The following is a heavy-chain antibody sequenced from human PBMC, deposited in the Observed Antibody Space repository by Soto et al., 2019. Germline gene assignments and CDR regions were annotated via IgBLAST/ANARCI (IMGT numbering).Heavy chain of an antibody. Sequence: SETLSLTCTASGGSISSYYWSWIRQPPWKGLEWIGYIYYSGSTNYNHSIKNRDTISVDTSKNQFSLKLSSVTAADTAVYYCARQRGIVVAHDAFDIWGQGTMVT. CDR3: ARQRGIVVAHDAFDI. V-gene: IGHV4-59*08. CDR1: GGSISSYY. J-gene: IGHJ3*02. CDR2: IYYSGST. D-gene: IGHD3-22*01.